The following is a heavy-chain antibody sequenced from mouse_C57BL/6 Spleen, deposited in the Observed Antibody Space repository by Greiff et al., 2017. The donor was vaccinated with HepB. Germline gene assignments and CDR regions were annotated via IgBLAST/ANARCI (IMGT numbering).Heavy chain of an antibody. Sequence: QVQLQQPGAELVKPGASVNLSSKPLASPFPTYWIPWVSQRPGRGLEWIGRIDPNSGGTKYNEKFKSKATLTVDKPSSTAYMQLSSLTSEDSAVYYCARQKAAQGYAMDYWGQGTSVTVSS. CDR2: IDPNSGGT. CDR3: ARQKAAQGYAMDY. CDR1: ASPFPTYW. D-gene: IGHD3-2*02. V-gene: IGHV1-72*01. J-gene: IGHJ4*01.